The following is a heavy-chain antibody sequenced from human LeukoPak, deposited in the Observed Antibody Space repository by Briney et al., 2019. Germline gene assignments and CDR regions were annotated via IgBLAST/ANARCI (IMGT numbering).Heavy chain of an antibody. CDR3: AGNKLAYCGGDCYP. J-gene: IGHJ5*02. CDR2: IYYSGST. V-gene: IGHV4-59*01. D-gene: IGHD2-21*02. CDR1: GGSISGYY. Sequence: PSETLSLTCSVSGGSISGYYWSWIRQPPGQGLEWIGYIYYSGSTNYNPSLKSRVIISRDTSKNQFSLKLSSVTAADTAVYYCAGNKLAYCGGDCYPWGQGTLVTVSS.